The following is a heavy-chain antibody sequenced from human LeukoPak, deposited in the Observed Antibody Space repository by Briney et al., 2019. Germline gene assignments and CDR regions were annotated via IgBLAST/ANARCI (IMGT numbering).Heavy chain of an antibody. CDR2: IKQDGSEK. CDR1: GFTFSSYW. D-gene: IGHD3-3*01. V-gene: IGHV3-7*01. CDR3: ARVAHPGYDFWSGYASPYYYMDV. Sequence: PGGSLRLSCAASGFTFSSYWMSWVRQAPGKGPEWVANIKQDGSEKYNVDSVKGRFTISRDNAKNPLYLQMNSLRAEDTAVYYCARVAHPGYDFWSGYASPYYYMDVWGKGTTVTVSS. J-gene: IGHJ6*03.